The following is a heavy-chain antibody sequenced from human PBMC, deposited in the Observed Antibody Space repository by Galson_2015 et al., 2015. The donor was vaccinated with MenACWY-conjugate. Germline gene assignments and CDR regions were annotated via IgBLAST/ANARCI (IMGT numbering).Heavy chain of an antibody. Sequence: SLRLSCAASRISFRTYNMNWVRQAPGKGLEWVSYISSTSTTIYYADSVKGRFTISGDNAKNSLYLQMNNLRDEDTAVYYCARDYGSGTYYMGWFDPWGQGTLVTVSS. D-gene: IGHD3-10*01. CDR3: ARDYGSGTYYMGWFDP. CDR1: RISFRTYN. J-gene: IGHJ5*02. CDR2: ISSTSTTI. V-gene: IGHV3-48*02.